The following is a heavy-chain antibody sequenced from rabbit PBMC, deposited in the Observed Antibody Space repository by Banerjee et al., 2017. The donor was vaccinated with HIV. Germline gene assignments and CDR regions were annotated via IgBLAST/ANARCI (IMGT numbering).Heavy chain of an antibody. J-gene: IGHJ4*01. CDR3: ARDGATNNYVPDYFKF. V-gene: IGHV1S40*01. CDR1: GFSFSSGCD. CDR2: IDVGSSGST. Sequence: QSLEESRGGLVKPGASLTLTCKASGFSFSSGCDMCWVRQAPGEGLEWIACIDVGSSGSTYYASWAKGRFTISKASSTTVTLQMTSLTAADTATYFCARDGATNNYVPDYFKFWGPGTLVTVS. D-gene: IGHD7-1*01.